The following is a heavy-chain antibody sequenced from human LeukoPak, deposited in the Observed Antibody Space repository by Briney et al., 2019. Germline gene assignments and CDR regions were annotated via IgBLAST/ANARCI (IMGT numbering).Heavy chain of an antibody. V-gene: IGHV1-8*03. D-gene: IGHD2-2*01. CDR2: MNPNSGNT. Sequence: ASVKVSCKASGYTFTSYDINWVRQATGQGLEWMGWMNPNSGNTGYAQKFQGRVTITRNTSISTAYTELSSLRSEDTAVYYCARGLRRTRTTPPGYWGQGTLVTVSS. CDR1: GYTFTSYD. J-gene: IGHJ4*02. CDR3: ARGLRRTRTTPPGY.